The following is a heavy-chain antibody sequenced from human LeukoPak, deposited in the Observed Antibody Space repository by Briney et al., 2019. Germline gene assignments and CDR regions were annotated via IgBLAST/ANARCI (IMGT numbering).Heavy chain of an antibody. CDR3: AREPGMATSNPSDAFDI. Sequence: GGSLRLSCAASGFTFSSYAMSWVRQAPGKGLEWVSAISGSGGSTYYADSVKGRFTISRDNSKNTLYLQMNSLRAEDTAVYYCAREPGMATSNPSDAFDIWGQGTMVTVSS. D-gene: IGHD5-24*01. V-gene: IGHV3-23*01. CDR1: GFTFSSYA. J-gene: IGHJ3*02. CDR2: ISGSGGST.